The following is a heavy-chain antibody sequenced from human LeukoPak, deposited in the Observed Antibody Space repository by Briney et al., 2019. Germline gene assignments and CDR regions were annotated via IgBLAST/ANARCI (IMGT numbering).Heavy chain of an antibody. CDR2: INPNSGGT. CDR1: GYTFTGYY. CDR3: ARERKGIAAASTRKNWFDP. V-gene: IGHV1-2*04. D-gene: IGHD6-13*01. J-gene: IGHJ5*02. Sequence: GASVKVSCKASGYTFTGYYMHWVRQAPGQGLEWMGWINPNSGGTNYAQKFQGWVTMTRDTSISTAHMELSRLRSDDTAVYYCARERKGIAAASTRKNWFDPWGQGTLVTVSS.